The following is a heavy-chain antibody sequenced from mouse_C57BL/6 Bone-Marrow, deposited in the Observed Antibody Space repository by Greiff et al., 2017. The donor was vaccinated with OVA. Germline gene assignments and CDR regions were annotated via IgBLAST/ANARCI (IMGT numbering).Heavy chain of an antibody. J-gene: IGHJ2*01. CDR3: AREKGFDY. V-gene: IGHV1-42*01. CDR1: GYSFTGYY. CDR2: INPSTGGT. Sequence: EVKLMESGPELVKPGASVKISCKASGYSFTGYYMNWVKQSPEKSLEWIGEINPSTGGTTYNQKFKAKATLTVDKSSSTAYMQLKSLTSEDSAVYYCAREKGFDYWGQGTTLTVSS.